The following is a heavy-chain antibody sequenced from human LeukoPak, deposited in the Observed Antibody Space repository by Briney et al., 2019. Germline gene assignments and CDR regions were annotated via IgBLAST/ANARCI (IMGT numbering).Heavy chain of an antibody. CDR2: IGRSGNNI. CDR1: GFTFSSYE. CDR3: ARDREVYGGNSYRFDS. V-gene: IGHV3-48*03. J-gene: IGHJ4*02. Sequence: PGGSLRLSCVASGFTFSSYEMNWVRQAPGKGLEWISYIGRSGNNIYYADSVQGRFTISRDNSKNSLYLQMNSLRAEDTAVYYCARDREVYGGNSYRFDSWGQGTLVTVSS. D-gene: IGHD4-23*01.